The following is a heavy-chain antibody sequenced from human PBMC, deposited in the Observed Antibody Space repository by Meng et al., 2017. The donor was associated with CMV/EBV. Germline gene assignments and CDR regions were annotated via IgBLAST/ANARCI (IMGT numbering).Heavy chain of an antibody. CDR3: AKDPRYCSSTSCEPSDY. D-gene: IGHD2-2*01. CDR2: IRYDGSNK. J-gene: IGHJ4*02. Sequence: LTFAASGFTFSSYGMHWVRQAPGKGLEWVAFIRYDGSNKYYADSVKGRFTISRDNSKNTLYLQMNRLRAEDTAVYYCAKDPRYCSSTSCEPSDYWGQGTLVTVSS. CDR1: GFTFSSYG. V-gene: IGHV3-30*02.